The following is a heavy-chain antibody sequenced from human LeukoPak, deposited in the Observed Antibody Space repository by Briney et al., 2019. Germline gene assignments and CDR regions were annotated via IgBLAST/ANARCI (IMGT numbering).Heavy chain of an antibody. CDR2: INHSGST. CDR1: GGSFSGYY. Sequence: SETLSLTCAVYGGSFSGYYWSWLRQPPGKGLEWIGEINHSGSTNYNPSLKSRVTISVDTSKNQFSLKLSSVTAADTAVYYCARYCSSTSCYGGYYGMDVWGKGTTVTVSS. J-gene: IGHJ6*04. CDR3: ARYCSSTSCYGGYYGMDV. D-gene: IGHD2-2*01. V-gene: IGHV4-34*01.